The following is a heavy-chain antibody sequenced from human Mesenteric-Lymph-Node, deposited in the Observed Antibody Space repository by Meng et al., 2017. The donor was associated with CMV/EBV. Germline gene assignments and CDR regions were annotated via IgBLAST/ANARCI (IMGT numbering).Heavy chain of an antibody. J-gene: IGHJ5*02. D-gene: IGHD6-13*01. CDR3: ARDPHLVPAYTIGWFDP. CDR2: ISSSGTYI. V-gene: IGHV3-21*01. Sequence: GESLKISCAASGFTFSTYFMNWVRQAPGKGLEWVSSISSSGTYIYYADSVKGRFTISRDNAKNSLFLQMNSLRAEDTAVYYCARDPHLVPAYTIGWFDPWGQGTLVTVSS. CDR1: GFTFSTYF.